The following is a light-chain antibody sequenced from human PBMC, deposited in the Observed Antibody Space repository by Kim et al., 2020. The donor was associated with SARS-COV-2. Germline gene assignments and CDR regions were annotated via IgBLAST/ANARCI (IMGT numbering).Light chain of an antibody. CDR1: QSVSSSY. CDR2: GAS. J-gene: IGKJ2*01. Sequence: EIVLTQSPGTLSLSPGERATLSCRASQSVSSSYLAWYQQKPGQAPRLLIYGASSRATGIPDRFSGSGSGTDFTLTISRLEPEDFAVYYCQQYGSLPGTFGQGTKLEI. V-gene: IGKV3-20*01. CDR3: QQYGSLPGT.